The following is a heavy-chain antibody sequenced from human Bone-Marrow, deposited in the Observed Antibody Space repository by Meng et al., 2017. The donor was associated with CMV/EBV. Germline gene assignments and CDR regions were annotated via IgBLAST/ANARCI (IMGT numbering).Heavy chain of an antibody. Sequence: GSLRLSCTVSGGSISSYYWSWIRQPPGKGLEWIVYIYYSGSTNYNPSLKSRVTISVDTSKNQFSLKLSSVTAADTAVDYCARGLRDADTAYNYYYYYGMDVWGQGTTVTVSS. V-gene: IGHV4-59*01. J-gene: IGHJ6*02. CDR1: GGSISSYY. CDR3: ARGLRDADTAYNYYYYYGMDV. CDR2: IYYSGST. D-gene: IGHD5-18*01.